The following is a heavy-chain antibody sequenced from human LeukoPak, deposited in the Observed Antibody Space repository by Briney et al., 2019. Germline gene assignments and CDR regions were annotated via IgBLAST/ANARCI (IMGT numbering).Heavy chain of an antibody. CDR2: IYYSGRT. CDR3: ARHAEDSSSSAGEYYFDY. Sequence: PSETLSLTCTVHGGSISSYYWSWIRQPPGKGLEWIGYIYYSGRTNYNPSLKSRVTISVDTSKNQFSLKLSSVTAADTAVYYCARHAEDSSSSAGEYYFDYWGQGTLVTVSS. V-gene: IGHV4-59*08. J-gene: IGHJ4*02. D-gene: IGHD6-6*01. CDR1: GGSISSYY.